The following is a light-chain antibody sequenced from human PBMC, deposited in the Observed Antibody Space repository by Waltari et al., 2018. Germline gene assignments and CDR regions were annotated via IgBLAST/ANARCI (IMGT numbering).Light chain of an antibody. CDR2: AAS. J-gene: IGKJ3*01. V-gene: IGKV1-9*01. CDR1: QGISSY. Sequence: DIQLTQSPSFLSASVADRVTITCRASQGISSYLAWYQQKPGKAPKLLIYAASTLQSGVPSRFSGSGSGTEFTLTISSLQPEDFATYYCQQLNSYPRGTFGPGTKVDIK. CDR3: QQLNSYPRGT.